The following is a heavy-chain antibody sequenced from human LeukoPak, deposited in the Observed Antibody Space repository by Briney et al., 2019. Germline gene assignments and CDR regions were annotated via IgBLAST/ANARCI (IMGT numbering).Heavy chain of an antibody. CDR1: GGSFSGYY. J-gene: IGHJ4*02. CDR2: INHSGST. CDR3: ARHPRYFDWLLRFYFDY. Sequence: PSETLSLTCAVYGGSFSGYYWSWIRQPPGKGLEWIGEINHSGSTNYNPSLKSRVTISVDTSKNQFSLKLSSVTAADTAVYYCARHPRYFDWLLRFYFDYWGQGTLVTVSS. V-gene: IGHV4-34*01. D-gene: IGHD3-9*01.